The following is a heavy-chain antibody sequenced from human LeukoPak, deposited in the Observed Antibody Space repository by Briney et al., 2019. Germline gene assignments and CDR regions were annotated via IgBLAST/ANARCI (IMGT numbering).Heavy chain of an antibody. CDR3: AKGRQSLIAVAVAFDY. Sequence: GGSLRLSCAASGFTVSSNYMSWVRQAPGKGLEWVSVIYSGGNTYYADSVKGRFTISRDNYKNTLYLQMSSLRPEDTAVYYCAKGRQSLIAVAVAFDYWGQGTLVTVSS. CDR2: IYSGGNT. CDR1: GFTVSSNY. J-gene: IGHJ4*02. V-gene: IGHV3-53*05. D-gene: IGHD6-19*01.